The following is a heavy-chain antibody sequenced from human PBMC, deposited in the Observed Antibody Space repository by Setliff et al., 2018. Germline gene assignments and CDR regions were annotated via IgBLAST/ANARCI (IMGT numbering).Heavy chain of an antibody. CDR3: AKDDVGRQWLEGSSFDY. D-gene: IGHD6-19*01. J-gene: IGHJ4*02. CDR2: IWDDGGNK. Sequence: PGGSLRLSCAASGFTFSTYRMHWVRQAPGKGLEWVAVIWDDGGNKYHADSVKGRFTISRDNSKNTLYLQMNSLRPEDTAVYYCAKDDVGRQWLEGSSFDYWGQGKLVTVSS. V-gene: IGHV3-30*02. CDR1: GFTFSTYR.